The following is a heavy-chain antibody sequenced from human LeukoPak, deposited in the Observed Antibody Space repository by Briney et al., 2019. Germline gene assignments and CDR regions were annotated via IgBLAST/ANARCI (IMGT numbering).Heavy chain of an antibody. J-gene: IGHJ4*02. CDR3: ARDIGSGSYY. CDR2: INPNSGDT. D-gene: IGHD3-10*01. CDR1: GYTFIDYH. V-gene: IGHV1-2*02. Sequence: GASVKVSCKASGYTFIDYHIHWVRQAPGQGLEWMGWINPNSGDTNYAQKFQGRVTMTRDTSINTAYMELSRLRSDDTAVYYCARDIGSGSYYWGQATLATVCS.